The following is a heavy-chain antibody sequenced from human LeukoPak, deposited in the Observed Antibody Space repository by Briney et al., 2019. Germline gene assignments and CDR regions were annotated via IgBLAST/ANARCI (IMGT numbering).Heavy chain of an antibody. Sequence: ASVKVSCKASGYTFTSYAMNWVRQAPGQGLEWMGWINTNTGNPTYAQGFTGRFVFSLDTSVSAAYLQISSLKAEDTGVYYCAREVAPGGFDYWGQGTLVTVSS. J-gene: IGHJ4*02. D-gene: IGHD4-23*01. CDR1: GYTFTSYA. CDR3: AREVAPGGFDY. V-gene: IGHV7-4-1*02. CDR2: INTNTGNP.